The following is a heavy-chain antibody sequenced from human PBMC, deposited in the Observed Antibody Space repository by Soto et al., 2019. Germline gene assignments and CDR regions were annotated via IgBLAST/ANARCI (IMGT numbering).Heavy chain of an antibody. Sequence: SVKVSCKASGYTFTNYGINWVRQAPGQGLEWMGGTGSGTGPGNHAQKFQGRLTVTADKSTSTVYMELTNLSSEDTAVYYCARRDSGGFYRFFDSWGQGTLVTVSS. CDR2: TGSGTGPG. CDR1: GYTFTNYG. D-gene: IGHD2-15*01. CDR3: ARRDSGGFYRFFDS. V-gene: IGHV1-69*06. J-gene: IGHJ4*02.